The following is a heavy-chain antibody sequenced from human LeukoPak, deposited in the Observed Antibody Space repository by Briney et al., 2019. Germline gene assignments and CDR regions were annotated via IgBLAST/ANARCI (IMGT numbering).Heavy chain of an antibody. D-gene: IGHD5-18*01. CDR3: ARDRGYSYGPLDY. Sequence: GGSLRLSCAASGFTFSSYGMHWVRQAPGKGLEWVAVIWYDGSNKYYADSVKGRFTISRDNSKNTLYLQMNSLRAEDTAVYYCARDRGYSYGPLDYWGQGTLVTVPS. CDR2: IWYDGSNK. J-gene: IGHJ4*02. CDR1: GFTFSSYG. V-gene: IGHV3-33*01.